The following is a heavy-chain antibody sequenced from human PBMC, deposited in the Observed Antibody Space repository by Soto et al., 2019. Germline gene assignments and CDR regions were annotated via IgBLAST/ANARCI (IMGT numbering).Heavy chain of an antibody. CDR1: GGSISSGTYS. V-gene: IGHV4-30-2*01. CDR2: IFHSGHT. Sequence: QLQLQESGSGLVKPSQTLSLTCAVSGGSISSGTYSWSWIRQPPGEGLEWIGYIFHSGHTYYNPSLKSRVTISIDPSKNQFSLKLSSVTAADTAVYYCVRDGDYYDSAGYLTIWGQGTMVTVSS. CDR3: VRDGDYYDSAGYLTI. D-gene: IGHD3-22*01. J-gene: IGHJ3*02.